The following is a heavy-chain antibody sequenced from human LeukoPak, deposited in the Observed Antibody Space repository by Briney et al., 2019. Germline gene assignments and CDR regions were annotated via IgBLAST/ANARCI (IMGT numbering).Heavy chain of an antibody. J-gene: IGHJ6*03. CDR2: TSSSDATT. Sequence: GGSLRLSCAASGFTLNNYDMSWVRQAPGKGLEWVSATSSSDATTYPADSVRGRFTSSRDNSKNTLYLQMNSLRDEDTAIYYCAKNGDRGAYCTGGTCYPYFYMDVWGKGTTVTI. CDR3: AKNGDRGAYCTGGTCYPYFYMDV. D-gene: IGHD2-15*01. CDR1: GFTLNNYD. V-gene: IGHV3-23*01.